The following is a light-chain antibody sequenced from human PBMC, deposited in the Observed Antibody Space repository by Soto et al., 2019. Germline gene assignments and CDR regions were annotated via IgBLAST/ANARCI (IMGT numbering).Light chain of an antibody. CDR3: SSYTSISSLGV. V-gene: IGLV2-14*01. CDR1: GSDVGSYKY. J-gene: IGLJ1*01. Sequence: QSALAQPASVSGSPGQSITISCTGTGSDVGSYKYVSWYQQHPGKAPKLIIFEVSNRASGVSDRFSGSKSGNRASLTISGLQAEDEADYYCSSYTSISSLGVFGTGTKVT. CDR2: EVS.